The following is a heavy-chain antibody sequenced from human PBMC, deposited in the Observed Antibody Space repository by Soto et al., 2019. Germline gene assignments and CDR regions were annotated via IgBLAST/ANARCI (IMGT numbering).Heavy chain of an antibody. CDR3: ARLPGYCSGDSCRIDS. J-gene: IGHJ4*02. D-gene: IGHD2-15*01. CDR1: GGSFSGYY. V-gene: IGHV4-34*01. CDR2: INHSGST. Sequence: SETLSLTCAVYGGSFSGYYWSWIRQPPGKGLEWIGEINHSGSTNYNPSLKSRVTISVDTSKNQFSLKLSSVTAADTAVYYCARLPGYCSGDSCRIDSWGQGTQVTVSS.